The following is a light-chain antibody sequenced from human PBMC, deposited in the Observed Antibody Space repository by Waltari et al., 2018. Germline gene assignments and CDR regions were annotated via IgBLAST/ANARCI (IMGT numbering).Light chain of an antibody. CDR2: DTS. CDR3: QQRSNWPPLLT. J-gene: IGKJ4*01. CDR1: QSVSRY. Sequence: EIVLTQSPATLSLSPGERPTLSCRPSQSVSRYLAWYQQNPGQAPRLLIYDTSSRATGIPARFSGSGSETDFTLTISSLDPEDSAVYYCQQRSNWPPLLTFGGGTKVEI. V-gene: IGKV3-11*01.